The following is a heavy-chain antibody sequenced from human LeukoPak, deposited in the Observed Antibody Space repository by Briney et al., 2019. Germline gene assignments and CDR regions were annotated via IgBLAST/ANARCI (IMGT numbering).Heavy chain of an antibody. CDR1: GYTFTSYL. CDR3: ARDRGLLYGSSGCLDS. CDR2: NNPSSGTT. J-gene: IGHJ4*02. V-gene: IGHV1-46*01. Sequence: ASVKLSCKASGYTFTSYLMHWVRQAPGQGLEWMGLNNPSSGTTSYAQKFQGRVTMTRDTSTSTVYMELSSLTSEDTAVYYCARDRGLLYGSSGCLDSWGQGTLVTVSS. D-gene: IGHD6-19*01.